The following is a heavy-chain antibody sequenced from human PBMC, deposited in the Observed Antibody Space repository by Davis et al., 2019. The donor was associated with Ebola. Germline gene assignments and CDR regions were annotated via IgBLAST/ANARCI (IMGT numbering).Heavy chain of an antibody. CDR2: INHSGST. J-gene: IGHJ5*02. V-gene: IGHV4-34*01. CDR1: GGSFSGYY. D-gene: IGHD1-26*01. Sequence: SETLSLTCAVYGGSFSGYYWSWIRQPPGKGLEWIGEINHSGSTNYNPSLKSRVTISVDRSKNQFSLKLSSVTAADTAVYYCARGYYGGWFDPWGQGTLVTVSS. CDR3: ARGYYGGWFDP.